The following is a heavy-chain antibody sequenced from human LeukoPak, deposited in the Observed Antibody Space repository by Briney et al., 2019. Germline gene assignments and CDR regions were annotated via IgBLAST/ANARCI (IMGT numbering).Heavy chain of an antibody. D-gene: IGHD3-22*01. CDR1: GGSISSYY. CDR2: IYYSGST. V-gene: IGHV4-59*01. CDR3: ASLSSSGSRDY. Sequence: PSETLSLTYTVSGGSISSYYWSWIRQPPGKGLEWIGYIYYSGSTNYNPSLKSRVTISVDTSKNQFSLKLSSVTAADTAVYYCASLSSSGSRDYWGQGTLVTVSS. J-gene: IGHJ4*02.